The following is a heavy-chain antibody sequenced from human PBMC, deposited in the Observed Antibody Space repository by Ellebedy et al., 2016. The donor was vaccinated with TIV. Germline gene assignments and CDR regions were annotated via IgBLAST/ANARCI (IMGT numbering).Heavy chain of an antibody. V-gene: IGHV1-69*04. J-gene: IGHJ4*02. D-gene: IGHD2-2*01. Sequence: ASVKVSCKTSGDIFSRKAVNWVRQAPGQGLEWMGRIIPLLGITNYAERFQARLTITADTSTHTAYMELSSLRSEDTAVYYCARGGNSDDAAADWGQGTLVTVSS. CDR2: IIPLLGIT. CDR1: GDIFSRKA. CDR3: ARGGNSDDAAAD.